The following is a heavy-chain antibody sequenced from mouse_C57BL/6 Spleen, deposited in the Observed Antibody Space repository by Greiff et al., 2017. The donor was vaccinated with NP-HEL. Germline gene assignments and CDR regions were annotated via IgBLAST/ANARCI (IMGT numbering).Heavy chain of an antibody. CDR2: IHPNSGST. CDR3: ARCGSYDAMDY. CDR1: GYTFTSYW. D-gene: IGHD1-1*02. J-gene: IGHJ4*01. Sequence: QVQLQQSGAELVKPGASVKLSCKASGYTFTSYWMHWVKQRPGQGLEWIGMIHPNSGSTNYNEKFKSKATLTVDKSSSTAYMQLSSLTSADSAVYYCARCGSYDAMDYWGQGTSVTVSS. V-gene: IGHV1-64*01.